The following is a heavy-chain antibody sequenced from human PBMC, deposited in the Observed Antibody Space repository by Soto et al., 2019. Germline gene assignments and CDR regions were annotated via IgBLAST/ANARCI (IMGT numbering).Heavy chain of an antibody. V-gene: IGHV3-30-3*01. Sequence: QVQLVESGGGVVQPGRSLRLSCAASGFTFSSYAMHWVRQAPGKGLEWVAVISYDGGDKYYADSVKGRFTIYRDHSKNTLYLQMNSLRTEDTAVYYCARGGRWLQGNDYWGQGTLVTVSS. D-gene: IGHD3-16*01. J-gene: IGHJ4*02. CDR3: ARGGRWLQGNDY. CDR2: ISYDGGDK. CDR1: GFTFSSYA.